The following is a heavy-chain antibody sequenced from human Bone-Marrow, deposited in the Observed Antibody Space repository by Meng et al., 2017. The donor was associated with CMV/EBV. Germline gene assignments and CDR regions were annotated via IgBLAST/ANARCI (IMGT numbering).Heavy chain of an antibody. CDR1: GFTFSIYA. V-gene: IGHV3-30*04. Sequence: GGSLRLSCEASGFTFSIYAMHWVRQAPGKGLEWVAVMSSDETNKYYVDSVKGRFTISRDTSKNTLYLHMNSLRAEDTAVYYCWSPNCGDCWGQGNLVNVDS. J-gene: IGHJ4*02. D-gene: IGHD2-21*01. CDR3: WSPNCGDC. CDR2: MSSDETNK.